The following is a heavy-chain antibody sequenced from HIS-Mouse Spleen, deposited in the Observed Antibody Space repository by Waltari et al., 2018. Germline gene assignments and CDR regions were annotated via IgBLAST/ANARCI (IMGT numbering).Heavy chain of an antibody. J-gene: IGHJ2*01. CDR3: AREIPYSSSWYDWYFDL. Sequence: QLQLQESGPGLVQPSETLSLTRTVPGGAISSSSNYLGWIRQPPGKGLEWIGSIYYSGSTYYNPSLKSRVTISVDTSKNQFSLKLSSVTAADTAVYYCAREIPYSSSWYDWYFDLWGRGTLVTVSS. V-gene: IGHV4-39*07. CDR1: GGAISSSSNY. D-gene: IGHD6-13*01. CDR2: IYYSGST.